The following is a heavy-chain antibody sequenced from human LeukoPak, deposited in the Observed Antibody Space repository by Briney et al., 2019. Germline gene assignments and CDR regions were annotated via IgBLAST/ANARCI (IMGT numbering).Heavy chain of an antibody. V-gene: IGHV3-15*01. J-gene: IGHJ4*02. CDR3: ATDLGLTMIRGVIVH. Sequence: GGSLRLSCAASGFTFTNAWMTWVCQAPGKGLEWVGRIKSKGDRETTDYAAPVKGRFIMSRDDSKATLFLQMYSLNADDTAVYYCATDLGLTMIRGVIVHWGLGALVTVSS. CDR1: GFTFTNAW. D-gene: IGHD3-10*01. CDR2: IKSKGDRETT.